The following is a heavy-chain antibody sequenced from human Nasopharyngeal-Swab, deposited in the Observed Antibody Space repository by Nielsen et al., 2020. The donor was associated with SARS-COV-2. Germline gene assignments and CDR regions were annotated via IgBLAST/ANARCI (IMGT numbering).Heavy chain of an antibody. J-gene: IGHJ3*02. D-gene: IGHD3-3*01. CDR3: ARAIGVKAFDI. Sequence: SETLSLTCTVSGGSIGSYFWSWIRQPPGKGLGWIGYIYYTVNTNYNPSLESRVTISMDKSRNQFSLKLSSVSAADTAVYFCARAIGVKAFDIWGQGTVVTVSS. V-gene: IGHV4-59*13. CDR1: GGSIGSYF. CDR2: IYYTVNT.